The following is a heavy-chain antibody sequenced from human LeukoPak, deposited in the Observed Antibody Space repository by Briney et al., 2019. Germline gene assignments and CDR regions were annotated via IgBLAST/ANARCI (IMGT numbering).Heavy chain of an antibody. Sequence: GRSLSLSCAASGFTLSSYAMHWVRQAPGKGLEWVAVISYDGSNKYYADSVKGRFTISRDNSKNTLYLQMNSLRAEDTAVYYCARGGGPFDYWGQGTLVTVSS. V-gene: IGHV3-30*04. CDR1: GFTLSSYA. J-gene: IGHJ4*02. CDR3: ARGGGPFDY. CDR2: ISYDGSNK.